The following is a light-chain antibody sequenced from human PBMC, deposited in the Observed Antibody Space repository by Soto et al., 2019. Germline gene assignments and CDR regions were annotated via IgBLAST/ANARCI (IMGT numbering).Light chain of an antibody. J-gene: IGKJ3*01. CDR1: QSVSTY. CDR2: DAS. V-gene: IGKV3-11*01. CDR3: QQRSYWPPT. Sequence: EIVLTQSPATLSLSPGERVTLSCRASQSVSTYLAWYQQKPGQTPRLLIYDASNRATGIPARFSGSGSGTDFTLTISSLEPEDFAVYYCQQRSYWPPTFGPGTKVDIK.